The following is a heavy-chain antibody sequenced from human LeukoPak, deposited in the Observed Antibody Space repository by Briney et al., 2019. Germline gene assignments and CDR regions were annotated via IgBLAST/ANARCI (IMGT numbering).Heavy chain of an antibody. D-gene: IGHD6-13*01. CDR2: INHSGST. Sequence: SETLSLTCAVYGGSFSGYYWSWIRQPPGKGLEWIGEINHSGSTNYNPSPKSRVTISVDTSKNQFSLKLSSVTAADTAVYYCARGPKAAAGTRWFDPWGQGTLVTVSS. J-gene: IGHJ5*02. CDR3: ARGPKAAAGTRWFDP. CDR1: GGSFSGYY. V-gene: IGHV4-34*01.